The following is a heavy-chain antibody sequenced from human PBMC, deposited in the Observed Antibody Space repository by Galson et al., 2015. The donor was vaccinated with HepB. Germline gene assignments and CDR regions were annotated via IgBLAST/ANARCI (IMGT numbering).Heavy chain of an antibody. CDR1: VFSLNTRGVG. J-gene: IGHJ4*02. CDR2: IFWDDDK. CDR3: AHSVKGSGTYYFDY. D-gene: IGHD3-10*01. V-gene: IGHV2-5*02. Sequence: PALVKPTQTLTLTCTFSVFSLNTRGVGVGWIRQPPGKALEWPALIFWDDDKRHSPSLKSRLTITKDTSKNQVVLTMTNVDPVDTATYYCAHSVKGSGTYYFDYWGQGTLVTVSS.